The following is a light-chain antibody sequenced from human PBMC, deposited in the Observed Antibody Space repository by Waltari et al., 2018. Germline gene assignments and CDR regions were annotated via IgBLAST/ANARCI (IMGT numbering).Light chain of an antibody. Sequence: DIQMTQSPSSVSASVGDRVTITCRASQDISSWLAWYQQKPRKAPELLIYSSSTLHFGVPSRFSGSRSGTEFSLTITGLQPDDSATYFCQQANSFPYTYGQGTKLDI. CDR2: SSS. CDR1: QDISSW. J-gene: IGKJ2*01. V-gene: IGKV1D-12*01. CDR3: QQANSFPYT.